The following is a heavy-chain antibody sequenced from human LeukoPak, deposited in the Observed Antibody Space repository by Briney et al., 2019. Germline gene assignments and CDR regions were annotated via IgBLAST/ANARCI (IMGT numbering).Heavy chain of an antibody. CDR1: GFTFSSYA. V-gene: IGHV3-30-3*01. CDR2: ISYDGSNK. CDR3: AREPIPPVDTAMVTSGYYFDY. Sequence: GGSLRLSCAASGFTFSSYAMHWVRQAPGKGLEWVAVISYDGSNKYYADSVKGRFTISRDNSKNTLYLQMNSLRAEDTAVYYCAREPIPPVDTAMVTSGYYFDYWGQGALVTVSS. D-gene: IGHD5-18*01. J-gene: IGHJ4*02.